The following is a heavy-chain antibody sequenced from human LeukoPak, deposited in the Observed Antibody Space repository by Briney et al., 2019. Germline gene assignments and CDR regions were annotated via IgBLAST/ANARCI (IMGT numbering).Heavy chain of an antibody. D-gene: IGHD6-19*01. CDR2: IDINSGGT. CDR1: GYTFTGHY. V-gene: IGHV1-2*02. J-gene: IGHJ4*02. Sequence: ASVKVSCKASGYTFTGHYMHWVRQAPGQGLEWMGRIDINSGGTTFAQHFQGRVTLTRDTSISTGYMELSGLTSDDTAVYYCVTNRIGSSFDYWGQGTLVSVSS. CDR3: VTNRIGSSFDY.